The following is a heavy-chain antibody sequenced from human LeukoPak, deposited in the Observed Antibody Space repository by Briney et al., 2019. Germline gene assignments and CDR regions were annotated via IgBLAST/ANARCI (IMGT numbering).Heavy chain of an antibody. CDR3: AKEGVNLAVAGTHVDY. CDR2: FDPEDGET. D-gene: IGHD6-19*01. CDR1: GYTLTELS. J-gene: IGHJ4*02. V-gene: IGHV1-24*01. Sequence: ASVKVSCKVSGYTLTELSMHWVRQAPGKGLEWMGGFDPEDGETIYAQKFQGRVTMTEDTSTDTAYMELSSLRSEDTAVYYCAKEGVNLAVAGTHVDYWGQGTLVTVSS.